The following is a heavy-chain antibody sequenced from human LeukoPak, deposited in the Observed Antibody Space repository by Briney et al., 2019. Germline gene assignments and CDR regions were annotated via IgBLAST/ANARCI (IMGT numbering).Heavy chain of an antibody. CDR3: ARDLCSGGSCYVTYGMDV. Sequence: PGESLKISCKGSGYSFTSYAISWVRQAPGQGLEWMGRIIPILGIANYAQKFQGRVTITADKSTSTAYMELSSLRSEDTAVYYCARDLCSGGSCYVTYGMDVWGQGTTVTVSS. D-gene: IGHD2-15*01. J-gene: IGHJ6*02. CDR1: GYSFTSYA. CDR2: IIPILGIA. V-gene: IGHV1-69*04.